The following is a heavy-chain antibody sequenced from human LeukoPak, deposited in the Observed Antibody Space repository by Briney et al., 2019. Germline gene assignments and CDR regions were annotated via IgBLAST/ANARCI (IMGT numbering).Heavy chain of an antibody. Sequence: GGSLRLSCAASGFTFSSYAMSWVRQAPGKGLEWVSAISGSGGSTYYADSVEGRFTISRDNSKNTLYLQMNSLRAEDTAVYYCARGGDNNWFDPWGQGTLVTVSS. D-gene: IGHD2-21*02. J-gene: IGHJ5*02. CDR1: GFTFSSYA. CDR2: ISGSGGST. V-gene: IGHV3-23*01. CDR3: ARGGDNNWFDP.